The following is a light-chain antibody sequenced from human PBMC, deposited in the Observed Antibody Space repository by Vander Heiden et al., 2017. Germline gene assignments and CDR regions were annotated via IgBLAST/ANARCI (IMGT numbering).Light chain of an antibody. CDR1: QSISSW. J-gene: IGKJ2*01. CDR2: KAS. Sequence: DIQMTQSPSTLSPSVGDRVTITCRASQSISSWLAWFQQKPGKAPKLLIYKASTLESGVPSRFSGSGSGTEFTLTISSLQPYDFATYYCQQYNSYSYTFGQGTKLEIK. CDR3: QQYNSYSYT. V-gene: IGKV1-5*03.